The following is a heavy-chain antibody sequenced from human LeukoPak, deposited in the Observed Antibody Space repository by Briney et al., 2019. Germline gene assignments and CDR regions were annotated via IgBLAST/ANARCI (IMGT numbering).Heavy chain of an antibody. CDR1: GFTVSSNY. J-gene: IGHJ4*02. D-gene: IGHD4-23*01. Sequence: GGSLRLSCAASGFTVSSNYMTWVRQAPGKGLEWVSVFYSGGNTYYADSVKGRFNISRDTFKNTVDLQMNSLRSEDAAVYYCATFSYAGNAGGSVGYWGQGTLVTVSS. CDR3: ATFSYAGNAGGSVGY. CDR2: FYSGGNT. V-gene: IGHV3-53*01.